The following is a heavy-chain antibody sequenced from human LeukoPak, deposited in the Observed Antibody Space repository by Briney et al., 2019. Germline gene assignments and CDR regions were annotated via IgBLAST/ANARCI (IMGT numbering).Heavy chain of an antibody. D-gene: IGHD4-17*01. V-gene: IGHV1-69*04. J-gene: IGHJ5*02. CDR2: IIPILGIA. CDR3: ARDATTVTTYWFGP. CDR1: GGTFISYA. Sequence: SVKVSCKASGGTFISYAISWVRQAPGQGLEWMGRIIPILGIANYAQKFQGRVTITADKSTSTAYMELSSLRSEDTAVYYCARDATTVTTYWFGPWGQGTLVTVSS.